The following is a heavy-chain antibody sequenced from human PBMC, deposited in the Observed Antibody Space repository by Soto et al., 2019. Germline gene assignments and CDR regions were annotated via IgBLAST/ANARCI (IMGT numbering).Heavy chain of an antibody. D-gene: IGHD3-22*01. Sequence: QVQLQESGPGLVKPSQTLSVTCTVSGASISSGDYYWSWIRQPPGKGLEWIGYIYYKGDTYYNPSLKGRLSISGGTSKNHLALKVSSVTAADKAVDYWAKAFDDSSGYYGGLGYWGQGILVTVSS. J-gene: IGHJ4*02. V-gene: IGHV4-30-4*01. CDR2: IYYKGDT. CDR3: AKAFDDSSGYYGGLGY. CDR1: GASISSGDYY.